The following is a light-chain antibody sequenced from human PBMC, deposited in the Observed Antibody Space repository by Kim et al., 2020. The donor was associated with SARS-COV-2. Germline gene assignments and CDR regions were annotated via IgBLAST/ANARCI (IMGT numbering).Light chain of an antibody. CDR3: QSADSSGTSQRV. CDR2: KDS. J-gene: IGLJ3*02. Sequence: PGQTARITCSGDALPKQYAYWYQQKPGQAPVLVIYKDSERPSGIPERFSGSSSGTTVTLTISGVQAEDEADYYCQSADSSGTSQRVFGGGTQLTVL. V-gene: IGLV3-25*03. CDR1: ALPKQY.